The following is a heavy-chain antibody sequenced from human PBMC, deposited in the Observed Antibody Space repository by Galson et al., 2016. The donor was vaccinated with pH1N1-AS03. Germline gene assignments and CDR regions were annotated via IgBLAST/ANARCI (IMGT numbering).Heavy chain of an antibody. CDR2: VYYRGST. V-gene: IGHV4-59*01. D-gene: IGHD6-19*01. CDR1: GDSIINYY. J-gene: IGHJ4*02. CDR3: ARTVVAGWGYYFDY. Sequence: LSLTCTASGDSIINYYWSWIRQSPGKALEWIGYVYYRGSTNYNPSLKSRVTISVDTSKNQFSLNLGSVTAADTAVYYCARTVVAGWGYYFDYWGQGTLVTVSS.